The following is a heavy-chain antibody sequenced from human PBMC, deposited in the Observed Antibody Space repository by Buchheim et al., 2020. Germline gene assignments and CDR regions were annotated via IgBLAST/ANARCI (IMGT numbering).Heavy chain of an antibody. J-gene: IGHJ5*02. D-gene: IGHD2-15*01. CDR3: ARVRSSGGSCYSHLGCGGDP. V-gene: IGHV4-31*01. CDR2: IYYSGST. CDR1: GGSISSGGYY. Sequence: QVQLQESGPGLVKPSQTLSLTCTVSGGSISSGGYYWSWIRQHPGKGLEWIGYIYYSGSTYYNPSLKSLVTISVDTSKNQFTLKLSSVTAADTAVYYCARVRSSGGSCYSHLGCGGDPWGQGTL.